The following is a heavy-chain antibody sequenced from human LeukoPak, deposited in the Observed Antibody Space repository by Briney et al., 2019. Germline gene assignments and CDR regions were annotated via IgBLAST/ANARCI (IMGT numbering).Heavy chain of an antibody. CDR1: EFTFSSYG. CDR2: IWYDGSNK. Sequence: PGRSLRLSCAASEFTFSSYGMHWVRQAPGKGLEWVAVIWYDGSNKYYADSVKGRFTIFRDNSKNTLYLQMNSLRAEDTAVYYCARDLYDSSGPFDYWGQGTLVTVSS. J-gene: IGHJ4*02. CDR3: ARDLYDSSGPFDY. V-gene: IGHV3-33*01. D-gene: IGHD3-22*01.